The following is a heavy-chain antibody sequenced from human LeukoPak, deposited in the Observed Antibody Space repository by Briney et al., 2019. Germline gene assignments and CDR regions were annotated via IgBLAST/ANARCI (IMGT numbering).Heavy chain of an antibody. CDR2: IIPIFGTA. CDR1: GGTFSNYA. J-gene: IGHJ3*02. V-gene: IGHV1-69*05. Sequence: SVKVSCKASGGTFSNYAISWVRQAPGQGLEWMGGIIPIFGTANYAQKFQGSVTITTDESTSTAYMELSSLRSDDTAVYYCARRMAYAFDIWGQGTMVTVSS. CDR3: ARRMAYAFDI. D-gene: IGHD5-24*01.